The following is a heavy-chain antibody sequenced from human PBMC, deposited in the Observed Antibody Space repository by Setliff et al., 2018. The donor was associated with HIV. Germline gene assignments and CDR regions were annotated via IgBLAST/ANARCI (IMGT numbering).Heavy chain of an antibody. CDR2: FYTSGST. D-gene: IGHD3-22*01. Sequence: PSETLSLTCTVSGGSISSYYWNCIRQPPGKGLEWIGYFYTSGSTDYNPSLKSRVSISLDTSKNQFSLKLSSVTAADTAVYYCARGRRDSSGPRPYYFDYWGLGTLVTVSS. CDR1: GGSISSYY. CDR3: ARGRRDSSGPRPYYFDY. V-gene: IGHV4-4*08. J-gene: IGHJ4*02.